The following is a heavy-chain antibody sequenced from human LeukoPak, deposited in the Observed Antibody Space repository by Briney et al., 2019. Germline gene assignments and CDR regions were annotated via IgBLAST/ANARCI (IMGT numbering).Heavy chain of an antibody. D-gene: IGHD3-10*01. CDR3: TTLVKGEDYFDY. Sequence: GGSLRLSCAASGFTFSNAWMSWVRQAPGKRLEWVGRIKSKIDGGTTDYAAPVKGRFTISRDDSKNTLFLQMNSLKTEDTAVYYCTTLVKGEDYFDYWGQGTLVTVSS. J-gene: IGHJ4*02. CDR2: IKSKIDGGTT. V-gene: IGHV3-15*01. CDR1: GFTFSNAW.